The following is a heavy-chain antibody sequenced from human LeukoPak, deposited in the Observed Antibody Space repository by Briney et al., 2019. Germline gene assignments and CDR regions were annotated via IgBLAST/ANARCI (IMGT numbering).Heavy chain of an antibody. CDR2: IYPADSDT. J-gene: IGHJ4*02. Sequence: GESLKISCQVSGYIFTHYWIGWVRQMPGNGLESMGIIYPADSDTTYSPSFQGQVTISVDKSTSTVYLQWSSLKASDTAMYYCARQSRDGSKTRGYYFDYWGQGTLVTVSS. V-gene: IGHV5-51*01. CDR3: ARQSRDGSKTRGYYFDY. CDR1: GYIFTHYW. D-gene: IGHD3-10*01.